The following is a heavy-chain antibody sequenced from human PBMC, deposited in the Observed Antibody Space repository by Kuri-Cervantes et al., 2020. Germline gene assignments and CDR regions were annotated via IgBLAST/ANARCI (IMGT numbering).Heavy chain of an antibody. CDR2: FDPEDGET. J-gene: IGHJ4*02. V-gene: IGHV1-24*01. Sequence: ASVKVSCKASGNTFTSYYVHWVRQAPGQGLEWMGGFDPEDGETIYAQKFQGRVTMTEDTSTDTAYMELSSLRSEDTAVYYCATVIEQQLADWGQGTLVTVSS. CDR3: ATVIEQQLAD. D-gene: IGHD6-13*01. CDR1: GNTFTSYY.